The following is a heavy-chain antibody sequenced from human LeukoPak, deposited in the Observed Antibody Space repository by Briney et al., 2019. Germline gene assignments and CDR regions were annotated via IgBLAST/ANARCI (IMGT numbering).Heavy chain of an antibody. Sequence: PSETLSLTCTVSGGSISSHYWSWIRQPPGKGLEWIGYIYYSGSTNYNPSLKSRVTISVDTSKNQFSLKLSSVTAADTAVYYCARGSTTITMVRGPYYYYGMDVWGQGTTVTVSS. CDR1: GGSISSHY. J-gene: IGHJ6*02. V-gene: IGHV4-59*11. CDR3: ARGSTTITMVRGPYYYYGMDV. CDR2: IYYSGST. D-gene: IGHD3-10*01.